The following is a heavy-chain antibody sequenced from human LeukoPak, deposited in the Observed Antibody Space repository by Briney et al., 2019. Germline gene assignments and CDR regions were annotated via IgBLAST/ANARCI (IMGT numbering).Heavy chain of an antibody. J-gene: IGHJ3*01. CDR3: ARDNEHPYDTKVLDAYDV. Sequence: ASVKVSCKTSGYTFTGYHINWVRQAPGQGLEWVGWIRPNDGATKYAQNLQGRVTMSRDTSLSTTYMELSSLTSEDTAIYYCARDNEHPYDTKVLDAYDVWGQGTMVTVSS. V-gene: IGHV1-2*02. CDR1: GYTFTGYH. CDR2: IRPNDGAT. D-gene: IGHD3-22*01.